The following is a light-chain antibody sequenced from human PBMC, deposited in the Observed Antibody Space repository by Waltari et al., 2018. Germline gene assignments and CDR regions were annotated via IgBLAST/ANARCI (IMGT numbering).Light chain of an antibody. V-gene: IGKV3-11*01. CDR1: HSVSNY. Sequence: EIVLTQSPATLSLSPGETATLSCRASHSVSNYLAWYQQKPGQAPRLLIYDASNRATGIPARFSGSGSGTDFTLTIGSLEPEDFAVYYCPQRSNWPPPITFGQGTRLEIK. J-gene: IGKJ5*01. CDR3: PQRSNWPPPIT. CDR2: DAS.